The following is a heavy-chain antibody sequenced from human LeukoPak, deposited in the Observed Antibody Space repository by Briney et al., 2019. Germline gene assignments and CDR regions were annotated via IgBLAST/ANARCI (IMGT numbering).Heavy chain of an antibody. D-gene: IGHD6-19*01. CDR1: GGTFISYA. Sequence: SVKVSCKASGGTFISYAISWVRQAPGQGLEWMGGIIPIFGTANYAQKFQGRVTITADESTSTAYMELSSLRSEDTAVYYCARDRDSSGMFDYWGQGTLVTVSS. CDR2: IIPIFGTA. CDR3: ARDRDSSGMFDY. J-gene: IGHJ4*02. V-gene: IGHV1-69*13.